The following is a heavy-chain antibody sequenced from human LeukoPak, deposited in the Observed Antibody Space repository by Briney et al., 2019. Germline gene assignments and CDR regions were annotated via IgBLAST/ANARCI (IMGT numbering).Heavy chain of an antibody. J-gene: IGHJ4*02. CDR1: GFTFSTYC. CDR3: ATEDYGGNSGFDY. D-gene: IGHD4-23*01. CDR2: IMQDGNEK. V-gene: IGHV3-7*01. Sequence: GGSLRLSCAASGFTFSTYCMSWVRQAPGKGLEWVANIMQDGNEKYYVDSVKGRFTISRDNAKNSLYLQMNSLRAEDTAVYYCATEDYGGNSGFDYWGQGTLVTVSS.